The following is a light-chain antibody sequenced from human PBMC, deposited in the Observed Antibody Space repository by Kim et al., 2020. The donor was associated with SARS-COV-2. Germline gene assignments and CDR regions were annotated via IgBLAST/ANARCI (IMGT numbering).Light chain of an antibody. CDR3: QTWGTGIVV. V-gene: IGLV4-69*01. Sequence: ASVKLTCPLSSGHSSDAIAWHQQQPEKGPRYLMKLNSDGSHSKGDGIPDRFSGSSSGAERYLTISSLQSEDEADYYCQTWGTGIVVFGGGTQLTVL. J-gene: IGLJ2*01. CDR2: LNSDGSH. CDR1: SGHSSDA.